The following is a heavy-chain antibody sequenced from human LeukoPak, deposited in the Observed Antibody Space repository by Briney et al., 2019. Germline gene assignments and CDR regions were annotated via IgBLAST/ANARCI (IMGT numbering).Heavy chain of an antibody. V-gene: IGHV3-23*01. CDR3: AKVVAAGTLKDFDY. CDR1: GFTFSSYG. D-gene: IGHD6-19*01. Sequence: PGGSLRLSCAASGFTFSSYGMHWVRQAPGKGLEWVSAISGSGGSTHYADSVKGRFTISRDNSKNTLYLQMNSLRAEDTAVYYCAKVVAAGTLKDFDYWGQGTLVTVSS. J-gene: IGHJ4*02. CDR2: ISGSGGST.